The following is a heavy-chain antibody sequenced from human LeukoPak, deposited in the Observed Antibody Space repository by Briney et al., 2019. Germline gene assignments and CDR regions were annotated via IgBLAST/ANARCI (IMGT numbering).Heavy chain of an antibody. CDR1: GYSFTSYW. CDR2: IYPGDSDT. Sequence: GESLKISCKGSGYSFTSYWIGWVRQMPGKGLEWMGIIYPGDSDTRYSPSFQGQVTISADKSISTAYLQWSSLKASDTAMYYCARSAELFSYWSWFDPWGQGTLVTVFS. V-gene: IGHV5-51*01. D-gene: IGHD1-7*01. J-gene: IGHJ5*02. CDR3: ARSAELFSYWSWFDP.